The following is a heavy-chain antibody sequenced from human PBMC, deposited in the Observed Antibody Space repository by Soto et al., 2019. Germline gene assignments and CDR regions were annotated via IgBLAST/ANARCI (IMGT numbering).Heavy chain of an antibody. CDR1: GGTFSSYA. D-gene: IGHD2-15*01. CDR3: ARDCSGGSCYHYYYGMDV. CDR2: IIPIFGTA. Sequence: QVQLVQSGAEVKKPGSSVKVSCKASGGTFSSYAISWVRQAPGQGLEWMGGIIPIFGTANYAQKFQGRVTITADEXTXTXSMELSSLRSEDTAVYYCARDCSGGSCYHYYYGMDVWGQGTTVTVSS. J-gene: IGHJ6*02. V-gene: IGHV1-69*12.